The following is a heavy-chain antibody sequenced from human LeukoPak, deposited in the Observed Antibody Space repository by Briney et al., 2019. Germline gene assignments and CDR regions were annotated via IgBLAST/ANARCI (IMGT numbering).Heavy chain of an antibody. V-gene: IGHV1-46*01. CDR2: INPSSGSA. Sequence: GASVKLSCKASGYTFSSYGMHWVRQAPGQGLEWMGIINPSSGSATYAQKFHARVTMTRDTSTSTVYMELSSLRSEDTAVYYCARGKTLPGPTDFDYWGQGTLVTVSS. J-gene: IGHJ4*02. CDR3: ARGKTLPGPTDFDY. D-gene: IGHD3-9*01. CDR1: GYTFSSYG.